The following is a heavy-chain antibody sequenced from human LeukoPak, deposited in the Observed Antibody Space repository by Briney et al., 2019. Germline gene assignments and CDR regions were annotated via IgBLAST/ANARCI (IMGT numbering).Heavy chain of an antibody. Sequence: SVKVSCKASGGTFSSYAISWVRQAPGQGLEWMGGIIPIFGTANYAQKFQGRVTITADESTSTAYMELSSLRSEDTAVYYCARRGYSSGWYGAFDIWGPGTMVTVSS. CDR2: IIPIFGTA. J-gene: IGHJ3*02. CDR3: ARRGYSSGWYGAFDI. D-gene: IGHD6-19*01. V-gene: IGHV1-69*13. CDR1: GGTFSSYA.